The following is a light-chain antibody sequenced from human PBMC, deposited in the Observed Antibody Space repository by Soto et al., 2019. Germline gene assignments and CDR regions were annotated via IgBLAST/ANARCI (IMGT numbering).Light chain of an antibody. V-gene: IGLV2-14*01. CDR1: SSEFGGYNY. CDR2: DVS. Sequence: QSALTQPASVSGSPGQSITISCNGTSSEFGGYNYVSWYQQHPGKAPKLMIYDVSNRPSGVSNRFSGSKSGNTASLTISGLQAEDEADYYCSSYTTSSTPGVFGTGTKVTV. J-gene: IGLJ1*01. CDR3: SSYTTSSTPGV.